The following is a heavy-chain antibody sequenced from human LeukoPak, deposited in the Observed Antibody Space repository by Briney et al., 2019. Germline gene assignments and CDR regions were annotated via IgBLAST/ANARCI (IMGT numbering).Heavy chain of an antibody. J-gene: IGHJ4*02. CDR3: ARVSRDYYGSSGYYKLLDY. D-gene: IGHD3-22*01. CDR2: INPSGGST. Sequence: WASVKVSCKASGYTFTSYYMHWVRQAPGQGLEWMGIINPSGGSTSYAQKFQGRVTMTRDTSTSTVYMELSSLRSEDTAVYYCARVSRDYYGSSGYYKLLDYWGQGTLVTVSS. V-gene: IGHV1-46*01. CDR1: GYTFTSYY.